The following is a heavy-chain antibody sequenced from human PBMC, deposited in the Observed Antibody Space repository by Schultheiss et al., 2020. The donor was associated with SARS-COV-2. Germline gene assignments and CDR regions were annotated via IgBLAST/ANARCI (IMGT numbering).Heavy chain of an antibody. J-gene: IGHJ4*02. CDR2: IYYSGST. V-gene: IGHV4-59*12. CDR3: ARGALAGSRSLFDS. Sequence: SQTLSLTCTVSGGSISSYYWSWIRQPPGKGLEWIGYIYYSGSTNYNPSLKSRVTMSLDTSKNQFSLKLSSVTAADTAVYYCARGALAGSRSLFDSWGQGTLVTVSS. CDR1: GGSISSYY. D-gene: IGHD3-10*01.